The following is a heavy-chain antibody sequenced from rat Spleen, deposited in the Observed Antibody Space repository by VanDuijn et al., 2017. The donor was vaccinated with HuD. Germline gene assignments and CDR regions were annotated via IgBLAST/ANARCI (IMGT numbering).Heavy chain of an antibody. J-gene: IGHJ3*01. Sequence: QVQLQQSGTELAKPGSSVKISCKASGYSFTSYHISWIKRTTGQGLDYIGYINTGSGGTNHNEKFKGKATLTVDKSSTTAFMQLSSLTPDDSAVYYCARTLYNSGYGFAYWGQGTLVSVSS. V-gene: IGHV1-43*01. CDR1: GYSFTSYH. CDR2: INTGSGGT. CDR3: ARTLYNSGYGFAY. D-gene: IGHD4-3*01.